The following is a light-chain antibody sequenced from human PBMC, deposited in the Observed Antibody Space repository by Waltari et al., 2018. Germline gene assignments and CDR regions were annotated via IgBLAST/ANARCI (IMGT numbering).Light chain of an antibody. CDR2: ETS. CDR1: QNINKRS. CDR3: MQSVQHPWT. V-gene: IGKV3D-20*02. Sequence: EIVLTQSPGTLSSSPGETVNISCRASQNINKRSLAWYRHKPGQAPRLLIYETSETATGIPDRFSGSGSGTEFTLKISRVEAEDVGVYYCMQSVQHPWTFGQGTKVEIK. J-gene: IGKJ1*01.